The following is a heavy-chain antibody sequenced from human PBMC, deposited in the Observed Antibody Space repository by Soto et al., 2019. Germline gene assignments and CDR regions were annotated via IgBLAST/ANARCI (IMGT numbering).Heavy chain of an antibody. CDR1: GYTFTSYG. D-gene: IGHD3-9*01. Sequence: ASVKVSCKASGYTFTSYGISWVRQAPGQGLEWMGWISAYNGNTNYAQKLQGRVTMTTDPSTSTAYMELRSLRSDDTAVYYCARHPGDYYDILTGYLALDYWGQGTLVTVSS. CDR2: ISAYNGNT. V-gene: IGHV1-18*01. CDR3: ARHPGDYYDILTGYLALDY. J-gene: IGHJ4*02.